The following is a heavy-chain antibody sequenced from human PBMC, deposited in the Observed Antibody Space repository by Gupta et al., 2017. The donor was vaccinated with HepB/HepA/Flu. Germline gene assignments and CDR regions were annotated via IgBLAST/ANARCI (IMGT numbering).Heavy chain of an antibody. Sequence: RQDGSTTYYVDSVKGRFTISRDNARNSLYLQMNSLRAEDTAVYYCARDRDYYDSGSYYDAFDIWGQGTLVTVSS. J-gene: IGHJ3*02. D-gene: IGHD3-10*01. V-gene: IGHV3-7*01. CDR2: RQDGSTT. CDR3: ARDRDYYDSGSYYDAFDI.